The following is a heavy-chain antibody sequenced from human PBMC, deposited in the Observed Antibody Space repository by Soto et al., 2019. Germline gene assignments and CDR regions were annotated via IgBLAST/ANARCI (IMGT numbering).Heavy chain of an antibody. D-gene: IGHD4-4*01. Sequence: EVQLLESGGGLVQPGGSLRLSCAASGFTFSSYAMTWVRQAPGKGLEWVSGISGSGGSTYYADSVKGRFTISRDNSKNSLYLQINSLRAEDTAVYYCAKRDSFSPTGLQDYWGQGTLVTVSS. J-gene: IGHJ4*02. CDR1: GFTFSSYA. CDR2: ISGSGGST. V-gene: IGHV3-23*01. CDR3: AKRDSFSPTGLQDY.